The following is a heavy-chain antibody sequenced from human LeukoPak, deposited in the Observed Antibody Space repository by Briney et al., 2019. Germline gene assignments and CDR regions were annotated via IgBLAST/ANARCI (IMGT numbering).Heavy chain of an antibody. CDR1: GFTFSSYG. Sequence: QPGGSLRLSCAASGFTFSSYGMHWVRQAPGKGLEWVAVISYDGSNKYYADSVKGRFTISRDNSKNTLYLQMNSLRAEDTAVYYCARLGVRGRNDIWGQGTMVTVSS. D-gene: IGHD3-16*01. CDR2: ISYDGSNK. V-gene: IGHV3-30*03. J-gene: IGHJ3*02. CDR3: ARLGVRGRNDI.